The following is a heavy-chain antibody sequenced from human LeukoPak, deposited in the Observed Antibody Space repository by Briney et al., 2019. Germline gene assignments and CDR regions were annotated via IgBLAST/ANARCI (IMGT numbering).Heavy chain of an antibody. V-gene: IGHV3-48*03. D-gene: IGHD1-26*01. CDR3: AREGGEWELLRTFDY. Sequence: PGGSLRLSCAASGFTFSSYEMNWVRQAPGKGLEWVSYISSSGSTIYYAESVKGRFTISRDNAKNSLYLQMNSLRAEDTAVYYCAREGGEWELLRTFDYWGQGTLVTVSS. J-gene: IGHJ4*02. CDR1: GFTFSSYE. CDR2: ISSSGSTI.